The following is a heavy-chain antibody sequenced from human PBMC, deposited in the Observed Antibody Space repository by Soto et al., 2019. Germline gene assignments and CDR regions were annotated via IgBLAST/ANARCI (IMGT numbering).Heavy chain of an antibody. CDR2: IYYSGST. Sequence: PSETQSLTCTVSGGSISSSSYYWGWIRQPPGKGLEWIGSIYYSGSTYYNPSLKSRVTISVDTSKNQFSLKLSSVTAADTAVYYCARQPWELLILNNVLAWFDPWGQGTLVTVSS. D-gene: IGHD2-15*01. V-gene: IGHV4-39*01. CDR3: ARQPWELLILNNVLAWFDP. J-gene: IGHJ5*02. CDR1: GGSISSSSYY.